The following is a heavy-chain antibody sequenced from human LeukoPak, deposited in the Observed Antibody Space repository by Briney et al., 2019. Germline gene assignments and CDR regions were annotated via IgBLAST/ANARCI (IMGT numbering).Heavy chain of an antibody. CDR3: TKGINHYDILFKY. D-gene: IGHD3-22*01. Sequence: GGCLRLSCAASGFTFSNYAMNWVRQAPGKGLEWVSGIIDSGGSTYYADSVKGRFTISRDNSKNTLYLQMNRLRADDTAAYYCTKGINHYDILFKYWGQGTLVTVSS. CDR1: GFTFSNYA. CDR2: IIDSGGST. J-gene: IGHJ4*02. V-gene: IGHV3-23*01.